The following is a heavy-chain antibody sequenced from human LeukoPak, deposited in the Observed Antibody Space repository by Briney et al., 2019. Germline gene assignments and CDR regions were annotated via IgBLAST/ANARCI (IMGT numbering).Heavy chain of an antibody. Sequence: GGSLRLSCSASGFTFTYYWMHWVRPAPGMGLVWVSRLPPDELGIIYADSVKGRFTVSRDNAKNTVYLQMNNLRVDDTAMYYCVGTIASRGSEYWGQGALVTVSS. CDR1: GFTFTYYW. J-gene: IGHJ4*02. V-gene: IGHV3-74*01. D-gene: IGHD6-6*01. CDR2: LPPDELGI. CDR3: VGTIASRGSEY.